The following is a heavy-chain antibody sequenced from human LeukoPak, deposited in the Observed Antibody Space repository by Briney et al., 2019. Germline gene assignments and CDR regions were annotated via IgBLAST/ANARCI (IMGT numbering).Heavy chain of an antibody. CDR3: ARTIFGAVVWFDP. D-gene: IGHD3-3*01. CDR2: INPDSGDT. J-gene: IGHJ5*02. Sequence: ASVKVSCKASGYIFTGYYLHWVRQAPGQGLEWMGWINPDSGDTNFAEKFQGRVSMTRDTSISTAYLELSGLRSDDTAYFYCARTIFGAVVWFDPWGQGTLVTVSS. CDR1: GYIFTGYY. V-gene: IGHV1-2*02.